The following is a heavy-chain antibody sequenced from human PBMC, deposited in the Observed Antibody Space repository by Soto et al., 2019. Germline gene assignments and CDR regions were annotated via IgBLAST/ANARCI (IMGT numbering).Heavy chain of an antibody. CDR3: ARESVSGTYRFDS. CDR1: GDSLSTYY. Sequence: SETLSLTCTVSGDSLSTYYWSWIRQPAGERLEWIGRIHDTGRTNYNPSLKSRVTMSVDTSKNQFSLRVNSVTAADTAVYYCARESVSGTYRFDSWGQGTLVTASS. D-gene: IGHD3-16*02. V-gene: IGHV4-4*07. CDR2: IHDTGRT. J-gene: IGHJ4*02.